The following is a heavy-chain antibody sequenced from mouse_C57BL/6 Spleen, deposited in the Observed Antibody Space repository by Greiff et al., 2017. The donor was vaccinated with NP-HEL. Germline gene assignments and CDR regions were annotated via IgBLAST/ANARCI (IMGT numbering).Heavy chain of an antibody. Sequence: VQLQQSGAELVKPGASVKISCKASGYAFSSYWMNWVKQRPGKGLEWIGQIYPGDGDTNYNGKFKGKATLTADKSSSTAYMQLSSLTSEDSAVYFCARGFITTLGYFDVWGTGTTVTVSS. CDR3: ARGFITTLGYFDV. D-gene: IGHD1-1*01. CDR1: GYAFSSYW. CDR2: IYPGDGDT. V-gene: IGHV1-80*01. J-gene: IGHJ1*03.